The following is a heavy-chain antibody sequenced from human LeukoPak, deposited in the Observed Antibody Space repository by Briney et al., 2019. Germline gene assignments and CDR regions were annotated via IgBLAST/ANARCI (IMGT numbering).Heavy chain of an antibody. CDR2: ISTSRSTI. Sequence: GGSLRLSCAASGFTFSTYDMNWVRQAPGKGLEWVSFISTSRSTIYYAESVKGRFTISRDNAKNSLYLHMNRLRDDDTAVYYCARAFDVWGQGTMVTVSS. CDR3: ARAFDV. J-gene: IGHJ3*01. CDR1: GFTFSTYD. V-gene: IGHV3-48*02.